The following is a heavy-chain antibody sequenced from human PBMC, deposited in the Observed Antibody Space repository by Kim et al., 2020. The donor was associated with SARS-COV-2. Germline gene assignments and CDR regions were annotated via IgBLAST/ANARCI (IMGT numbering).Heavy chain of an antibody. D-gene: IGHD2-15*01. J-gene: IGHJ5*02. CDR1: GYTFTSYA. Sequence: ASVKVSCKASGYTFTSYAMHWVRQAPGQRLEWMGWINAGNGNTKYSQKFQGRVTITRDTSASTAYMELSSLRSEDTAVYYCARDGVGFEYCSGGSCYSGVNWFDPWGQGTLVTVSS. CDR3: ARDGVGFEYCSGGSCYSGVNWFDP. CDR2: INAGNGNT. V-gene: IGHV1-3*01.